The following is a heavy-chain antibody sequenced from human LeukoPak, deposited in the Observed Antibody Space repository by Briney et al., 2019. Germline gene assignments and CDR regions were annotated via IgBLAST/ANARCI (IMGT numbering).Heavy chain of an antibody. Sequence: GEALKNSCKGSGYRFTKYWIGWVRQMPGKSLEWMGIIYPGDSDTRYSPSFQGQVTISADKSISTAYLQWSSLKASDTAMYYCARRFLVGATDYWGQGTLVTVSS. D-gene: IGHD1-26*01. CDR1: GYRFTKYW. J-gene: IGHJ4*02. CDR3: ARRFLVGATDY. V-gene: IGHV5-51*01. CDR2: IYPGDSDT.